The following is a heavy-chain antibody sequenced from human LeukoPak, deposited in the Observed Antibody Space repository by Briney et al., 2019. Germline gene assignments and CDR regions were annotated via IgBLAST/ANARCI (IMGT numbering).Heavy chain of an antibody. J-gene: IGHJ4*02. CDR1: GGSFSGYY. D-gene: IGHD6-19*01. Sequence: SETLSLTCAVYGGSFSGYYWSWIRQPPGKGLEWIGEINHSGSTNYNPSLKSRVTISVDTSKNQFSLELSSVTAADTAVYYCARDSSGWEKPFDYWGQGTLVTVSS. CDR3: ARDSSGWEKPFDY. V-gene: IGHV4-34*01. CDR2: INHSGST.